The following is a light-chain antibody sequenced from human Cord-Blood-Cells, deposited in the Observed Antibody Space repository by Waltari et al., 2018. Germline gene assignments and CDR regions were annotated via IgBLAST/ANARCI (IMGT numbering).Light chain of an antibody. CDR2: DAS. J-gene: IGKJ1*01. V-gene: IGKV3-11*01. CDR3: QQRSNWPPT. CDR1: QSVSSY. Sequence: EIVLTQSPATLSLSPGERATLSCRASQSVSSYLALYQQKPGQAPRLLIYDASNRATGIPARFSGRGSGTDFTLTISSLEPEDFAVYYCQQRSNWPPTFGQGTKVEIK.